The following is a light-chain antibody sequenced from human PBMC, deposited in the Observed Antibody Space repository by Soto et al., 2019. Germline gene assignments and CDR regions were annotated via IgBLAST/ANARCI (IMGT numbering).Light chain of an antibody. CDR3: QVWDSSSFAV. CDR2: YDS. CDR1: NIGSKS. V-gene: IGLV3-21*04. J-gene: IGLJ2*01. Sequence: SYELTQPPSVSVAPGKTARITCGGNNIGSKSVHWYQQKPGQAPVLVIYYDSDRPSGIPERFSGSNSGNTATLTISRVEAGDEADYYCQVWDSSSFAVFGGGTKVTVL.